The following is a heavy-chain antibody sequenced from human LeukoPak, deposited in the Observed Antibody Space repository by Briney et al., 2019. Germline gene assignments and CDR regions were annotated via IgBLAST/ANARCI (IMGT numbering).Heavy chain of an antibody. Sequence: GRSLRLSCAASGFTFSSYIMHWVRQAPGKGLEGGAGISYDGSNEYYPDSVKGRFTISRDNSKNTLFLQMNSLRAEDTAVFFCPRVQCSGGSWPGGPFDIWGQGTMVTVSS. J-gene: IGHJ3*02. V-gene: IGHV3-30*17. D-gene: IGHD2-15*01. CDR3: PRVQCSGGSWPGGPFDI. CDR1: GFTFSSYI. CDR2: ISYDGSNE.